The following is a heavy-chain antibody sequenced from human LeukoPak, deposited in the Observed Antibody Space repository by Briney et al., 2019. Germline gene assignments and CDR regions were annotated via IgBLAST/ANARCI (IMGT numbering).Heavy chain of an antibody. CDR3: ARAQYCGGDCYWSFDN. Sequence: GGPLRLSCAASGFTFSSYGIHWVRQAPGKGLEWVAVMSYDGTNKYYADSVKGRFTISRDNSKNTLYLQMNSLRAEDTAVYYCARAQYCGGDCYWSFDNWGQGTLVTVSS. V-gene: IGHV3-30*03. CDR2: MSYDGTNK. J-gene: IGHJ4*02. D-gene: IGHD2-21*02. CDR1: GFTFSSYG.